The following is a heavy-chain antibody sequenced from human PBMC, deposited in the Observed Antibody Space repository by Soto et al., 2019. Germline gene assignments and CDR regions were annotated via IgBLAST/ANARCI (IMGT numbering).Heavy chain of an antibody. CDR2: ISGSGGNT. D-gene: IGHD3-10*01. CDR3: ARDYYYGSGNYYRADYYHYGMDV. Sequence: GGSLRLSCAASGFTFSSYAMNWVRQAPGKGLEWVSAISGSGGNTNYADSVKGRFTISRDNSKNTLYLQMNSLRAEDTAVYYCARDYYYGSGNYYRADYYHYGMDVWGQGTTVTVSS. CDR1: GFTFSSYA. V-gene: IGHV3-23*01. J-gene: IGHJ6*02.